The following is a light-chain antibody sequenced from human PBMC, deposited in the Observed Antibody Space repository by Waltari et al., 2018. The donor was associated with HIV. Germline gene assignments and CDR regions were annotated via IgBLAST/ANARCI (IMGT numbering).Light chain of an antibody. CDR1: QSVLYSSNNKNY. V-gene: IGKV4-1*01. Sequence: DIVMTQSPDSLAVSLGERATINCKSSQSVLYSSNNKNYLAWYQQKPGQPPKLLIYWASTRESGVPDRFSGSGSGTDFTLTISSLQAEDVAVYYCQQYYSLFFGPGTKVDIK. CDR2: WAS. J-gene: IGKJ3*01. CDR3: QQYYSLF.